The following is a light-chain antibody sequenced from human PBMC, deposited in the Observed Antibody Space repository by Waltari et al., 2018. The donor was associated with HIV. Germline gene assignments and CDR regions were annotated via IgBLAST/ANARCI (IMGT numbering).Light chain of an antibody. V-gene: IGLV1-51*01. CDR3: GTWDSSLNAGV. CDR2: DND. CDR1: SSNLANHH. J-gene: IGLJ3*02. Sequence: QSMLTQPPSVSAAPGQKVTISCSGSSSNLANHHVSWYQHLPGAAPTLVIYDNDNRPSGIPDRCSGSKSGASATLVITGLQTGDEGDYYCGTWDSSLNAGVFGGGTKLTVL.